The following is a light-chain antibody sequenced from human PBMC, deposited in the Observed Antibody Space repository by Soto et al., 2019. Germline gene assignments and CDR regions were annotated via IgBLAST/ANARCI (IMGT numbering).Light chain of an antibody. CDR2: GAS. V-gene: IGKV3-15*01. Sequence: EIAMTQSPATLSVSPGERATLSCRASQSVSSNLAWYQQKPGQAPRLLIYGASTRATGIPARFSGSGSGTEFTLTISSLQSEDFAVYYCQQYNNWPPWTFGQGTKV. CDR3: QQYNNWPPWT. CDR1: QSVSSN. J-gene: IGKJ1*01.